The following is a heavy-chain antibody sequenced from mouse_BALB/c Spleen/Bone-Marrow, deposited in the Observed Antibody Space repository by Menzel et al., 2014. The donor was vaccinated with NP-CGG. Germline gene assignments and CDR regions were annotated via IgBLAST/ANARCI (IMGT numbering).Heavy chain of an antibody. J-gene: IGHJ4*01. CDR3: ARGYGNKAMDY. V-gene: IGHV1S34*01. CDR2: ISCYNGAT. CDR1: GYSFTGYY. D-gene: IGHD2-10*02. Sequence: LVKTGASVKISCKASGYSFTGYYMHWVKQSHGKSLEWIGYISCYNGATSYNQKFKGKATFTVDTSSSTXXXXFNSLTSEDSVVYYCARGYGNKAMDYWGQGTSVTVSS.